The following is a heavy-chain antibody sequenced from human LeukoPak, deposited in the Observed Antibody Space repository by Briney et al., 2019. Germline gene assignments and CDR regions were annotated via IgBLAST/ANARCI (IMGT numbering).Heavy chain of an antibody. CDR3: ARDLSVDIHFDY. D-gene: IGHD5-12*01. CDR1: GDSVSSNSAA. J-gene: IGHJ4*02. Sequence: SQTLSLTCAISGDSVSSNSAASNWIRQSPWRGLEWLGRTYYRSKWYNDYAVAVKSRITINPDTPKNQFSLQLNSVTPEDTAVYYCARDLSVDIHFDYWGQGTLVTVSS. CDR2: TYYRSKWYN. V-gene: IGHV6-1*01.